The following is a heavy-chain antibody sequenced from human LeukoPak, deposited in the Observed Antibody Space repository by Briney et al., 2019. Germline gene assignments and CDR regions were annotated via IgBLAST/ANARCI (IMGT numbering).Heavy chain of an antibody. D-gene: IGHD5-12*01. CDR2: IYPGDSNT. J-gene: IGHJ5*02. CDR3: ARHRISDYDSGVSWCDP. Sequence: GESLKISCKASGYSFTNYWIVWVRQMPVRGLEYMGFIYPGDSNTRYNPSFQGQVTISADKSISTAYLQWSSLKASDTAMYYCARHRISDYDSGVSWCDPWGQGTLVTVSS. CDR1: GYSFTNYW. V-gene: IGHV5-51*01.